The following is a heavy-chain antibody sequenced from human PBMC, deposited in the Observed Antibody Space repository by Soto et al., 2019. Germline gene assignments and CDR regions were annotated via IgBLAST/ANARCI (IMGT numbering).Heavy chain of an antibody. Sequence: EVQLVESGGGLVQPGGSLTLSCAASGFTFSTYWMHWVRQAPGKGLVWVSRINSDGSTTDYADSVRGRSTISRDNAKNTRYLQMTSLRADDPAVYYCARDQGYCSGGSCYVAGYWGQGTLVTV. CDR1: GFTFSTYW. CDR3: ARDQGYCSGGSCYVAGY. CDR2: INSDGSTT. V-gene: IGHV3-74*01. J-gene: IGHJ4*02. D-gene: IGHD2-15*01.